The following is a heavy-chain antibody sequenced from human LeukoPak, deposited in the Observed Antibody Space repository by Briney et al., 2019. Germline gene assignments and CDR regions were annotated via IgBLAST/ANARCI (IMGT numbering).Heavy chain of an antibody. V-gene: IGHV4-61*02. CDR2: MYTSGSTSGST. Sequence: SETLSLTCIVSGDSISSGTYYWNWIRQPAGKGLEWIGRMYTSGSTSGSTSCNPSLKSRVTISVDMSKNLFSLSLSSVTAADTAVYYCARDAPGISATGVYWGLGTLVTVSS. D-gene: IGHD6-13*01. CDR1: GDSISSGTYY. CDR3: ARDAPGISATGVY. J-gene: IGHJ4*02.